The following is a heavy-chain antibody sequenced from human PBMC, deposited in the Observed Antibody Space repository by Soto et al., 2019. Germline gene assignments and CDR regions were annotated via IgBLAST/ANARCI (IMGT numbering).Heavy chain of an antibody. J-gene: IGHJ4*02. Sequence: GEDLKISCKSSGYSFTDYWIGWVRQMPGKGLEWRGIIYPGDSDARYSPSFQGQVTISVDTSINTAFLRWNSLTASDTAMYFCPRQADYNILTGYFYYSDYCGQGSRDTVS. V-gene: IGHV5-51*01. CDR1: GYSFTDYW. CDR2: IYPGDSDA. D-gene: IGHD3-9*01. CDR3: PRQADYNILTGYFYYSDY.